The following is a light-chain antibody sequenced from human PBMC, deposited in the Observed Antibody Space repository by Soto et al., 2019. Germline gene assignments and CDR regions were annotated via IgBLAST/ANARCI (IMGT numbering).Light chain of an antibody. V-gene: IGKV3-15*01. Sequence: EIVMTQSPVTLSVSPGERATLSCRASQNISRSLAWYQQKPGQGPSLLIYGTSTRAGGVPARFSGSGSGTEFTLTISSLQSEDFAVYYCQQYNNWPITFGQGTRLEI. CDR3: QQYNNWPIT. CDR2: GTS. J-gene: IGKJ5*01. CDR1: QNISRS.